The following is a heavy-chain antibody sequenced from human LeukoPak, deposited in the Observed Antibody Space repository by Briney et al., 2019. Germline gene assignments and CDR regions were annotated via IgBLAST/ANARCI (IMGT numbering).Heavy chain of an antibody. CDR1: GGTFSSYA. V-gene: IGHV1-69*06. Sequence: SVKVSCKASGGTFSSYAISWVRQAPGQGLEWMGGIIPIFGTANYAQKFQGRVTITADKSTSTAYMELSSLRSEDTAVYYCATPFADPYYYYGMDVWGKGTTVTVSS. CDR2: IIPIFGTA. J-gene: IGHJ6*04. CDR3: ATPFADPYYYYGMDV. D-gene: IGHD3-10*01.